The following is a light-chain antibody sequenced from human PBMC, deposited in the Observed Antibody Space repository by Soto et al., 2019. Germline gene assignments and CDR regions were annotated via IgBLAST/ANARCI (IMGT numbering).Light chain of an antibody. CDR3: GTWDSSLSAWV. V-gene: IGLV1-51*01. J-gene: IGLJ3*02. CDR2: DNN. Sequence: QSVLTQPPAVSAAPRRKVTISCSGSNSNIGNNYVSWYQQFPGTAPQRLIYDNNKRPSGIPDRFSGSKSGTSATLGITGLQTGDETDYYCGTWDSSLSAWVFGGGTKVTVL. CDR1: NSNIGNNY.